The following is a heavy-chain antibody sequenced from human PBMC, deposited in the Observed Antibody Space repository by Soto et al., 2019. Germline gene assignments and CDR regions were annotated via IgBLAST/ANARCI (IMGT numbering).Heavy chain of an antibody. Sequence: QVQLQESGPGLVKPSQTLSLTCTVSGGSISSGGYYWSWIRQHPGKGLEWIGYIYYSGSTYYNPSLKSRVTISVDTSKNQFSLKLSSVTASDTAVYYCATDDDYGYDYWYFDLWGRGTLVTVSS. D-gene: IGHD4-17*01. CDR3: ATDDDYGYDYWYFDL. CDR1: GGSISSGGYY. J-gene: IGHJ2*01. V-gene: IGHV4-31*03. CDR2: IYYSGST.